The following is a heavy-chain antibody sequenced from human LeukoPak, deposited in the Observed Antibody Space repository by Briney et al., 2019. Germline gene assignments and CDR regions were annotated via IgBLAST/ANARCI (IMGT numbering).Heavy chain of an antibody. Sequence: GASVKVSCKASGYTFTSYGISWVRQAPGQGLEWMGWISVYNGNTNYAQKLQGRVTMTTDTSTSTAYMELRSLRSDDTAVYYCARDLGPYYYDSSGPTGGYWGQGTLVTVSS. J-gene: IGHJ4*02. D-gene: IGHD3-22*01. CDR3: ARDLGPYYYDSSGPTGGY. V-gene: IGHV1-18*01. CDR1: GYTFTSYG. CDR2: ISVYNGNT.